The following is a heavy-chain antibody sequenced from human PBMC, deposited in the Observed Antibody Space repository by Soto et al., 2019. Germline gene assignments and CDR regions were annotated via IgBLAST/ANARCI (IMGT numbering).Heavy chain of an antibody. D-gene: IGHD1-20*01. CDR1: GYTFTNYA. V-gene: IGHV1-3*05. CDR2: INAGNGNT. J-gene: IGHJ5*02. CDR3: ARGKGYNWNHGWLDP. Sequence: QVQLVQSGAEEKKPGASVKVSCKASGYTFTNYAMDWVRQAPGQRLEWMGWINAGNGNTKYSQNFQGRVTITMDTSASTACMELSSLRFEDTAGYYWARGKGYNWNHGWLDPWGQGTLVTVSS.